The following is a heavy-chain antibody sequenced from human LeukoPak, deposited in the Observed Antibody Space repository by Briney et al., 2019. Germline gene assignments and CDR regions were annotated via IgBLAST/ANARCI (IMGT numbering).Heavy chain of an antibody. CDR3: ARDRGGYNYGNNWFDP. V-gene: IGHV3-20*04. Sequence: GGSLRLSCAASGFTFADYGMTWVRQAPGKGPEWVSGINWNGASTRYADSVKGRFTISRDSAKNFLYLQMNSLRAEDTAFYYCARDRGGYNYGNNWFDPWGQGTLVTVSS. CDR1: GFTFADYG. J-gene: IGHJ5*02. D-gene: IGHD5-18*01. CDR2: INWNGAST.